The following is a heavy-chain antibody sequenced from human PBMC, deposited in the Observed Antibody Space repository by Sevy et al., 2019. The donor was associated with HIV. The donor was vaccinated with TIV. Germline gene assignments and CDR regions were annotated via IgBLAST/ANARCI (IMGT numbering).Heavy chain of an antibody. V-gene: IGHV3-23*01. CDR1: GFTFITYA. D-gene: IGHD3-22*01. CDR2: IYGSGGAT. Sequence: GGSLRLSCKPSGFTFITYAMNWVRQAPGKGLEWVSTIYGSGGATDYANSVKGRFTISRDNSKNTLYLQMNSLRTEDSAVYYCAGGRYDSSGSFDAFDIWGQGTMVTVSS. J-gene: IGHJ3*02. CDR3: AGGRYDSSGSFDAFDI.